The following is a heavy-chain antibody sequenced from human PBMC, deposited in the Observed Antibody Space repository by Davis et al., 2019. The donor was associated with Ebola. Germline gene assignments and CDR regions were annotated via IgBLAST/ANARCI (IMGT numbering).Heavy chain of an antibody. D-gene: IGHD3-10*01. Sequence: GESLKISCKGSGYGFADYWIAWVRQSPGKGLEWMGVIYAGYSDTRYSPSFEGQVTISVDRYITTAFLQWSSLRASDTAIYFCARQESLYGWSDYWGQGTLVTVSS. J-gene: IGHJ4*02. CDR1: GYGFADYW. V-gene: IGHV5-51*01. CDR3: ARQESLYGWSDY. CDR2: IYAGYSDT.